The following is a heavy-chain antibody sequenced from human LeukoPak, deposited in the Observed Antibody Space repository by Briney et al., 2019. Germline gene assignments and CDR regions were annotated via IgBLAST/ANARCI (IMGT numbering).Heavy chain of an antibody. CDR3: ARRVYDSSGYYYDDYFDY. V-gene: IGHV4-30-4*02. Sequence: SETLSLTCTVSGGSISSGDYYWSWIRQPPGKGLEWIGYIYYSGSTYYNPSLKSRVTISVDTSKNQFSLKLSSVTAADTAVYYCARRVYDSSGYYYDDYFDYWGQGTLVTVSS. CDR1: GGSISSGDYY. CDR2: IYYSGST. D-gene: IGHD3-22*01. J-gene: IGHJ4*02.